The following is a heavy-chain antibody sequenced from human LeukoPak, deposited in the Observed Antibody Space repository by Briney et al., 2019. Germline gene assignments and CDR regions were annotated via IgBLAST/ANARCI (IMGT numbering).Heavy chain of an antibody. Sequence: SETLSLTCTVSGGSISTYYWSWIRQSPGKGLEWIGYIYYTGSTSYNPSLKSRVTMSLDASKNQFSLELNSVTPADTAVYYCARGGNYWPQWWFDPWGRGTLVSVSS. V-gene: IGHV4-59*01. CDR3: ARGGNYWPQWWFDP. J-gene: IGHJ5*02. D-gene: IGHD1-26*01. CDR1: GGSISTYY. CDR2: IYYTGST.